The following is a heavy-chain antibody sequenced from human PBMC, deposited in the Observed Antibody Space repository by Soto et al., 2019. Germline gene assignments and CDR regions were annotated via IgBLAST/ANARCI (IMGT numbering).Heavy chain of an antibody. CDR1: CGSFSCYY. V-gene: IGHV4-34*01. Sequence: LXLTCAVYCGSFSCYYWSWIRQPPVNGLEWIGEINHSGSTNYNPSLKSRVTISVDTSKNQFSLKLSSVTAADTAVYYCASLVKGSGSYYTTIYYYYGMDVWGQGTTVTVSS. CDR2: INHSGST. CDR3: ASLVKGSGSYYTTIYYYYGMDV. D-gene: IGHD3-10*01. J-gene: IGHJ6*02.